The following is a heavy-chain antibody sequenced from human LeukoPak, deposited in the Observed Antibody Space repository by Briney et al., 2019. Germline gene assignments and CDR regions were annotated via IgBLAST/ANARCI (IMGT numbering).Heavy chain of an antibody. J-gene: IGHJ5*02. V-gene: IGHV3-74*01. CDR1: GFTFSSYW. D-gene: IGHD6-19*01. Sequence: GGSLRLSCAASGFTFSSYWMHWVRHALGKGLVWVSRINSDGSSTSYADSVKGRFTISRDNAKNTLYLQMNSLRAEDTAVYYCARGGPYSSGWESPDPWGQGTLVTVSS. CDR3: ARGGPYSSGWESPDP. CDR2: INSDGSST.